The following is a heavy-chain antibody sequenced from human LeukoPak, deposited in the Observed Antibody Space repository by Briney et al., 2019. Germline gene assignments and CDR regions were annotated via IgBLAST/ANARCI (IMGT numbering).Heavy chain of an antibody. D-gene: IGHD3-22*01. CDR1: GFTFSNYA. CDR2: ISGIGVGI. CDR3: AKDGFDYYDSSGYYYFDY. Sequence: PGGSLRLSCAASGFTFSNYAMSWVRQAPGKGLEWVSAISGIGVGIYYADSVKGRSTISRDNSKNTLYLQMNSLRAEDTALYYCAKDGFDYYDSSGYYYFDYWGQGTLVSVSS. J-gene: IGHJ4*02. V-gene: IGHV3-23*01.